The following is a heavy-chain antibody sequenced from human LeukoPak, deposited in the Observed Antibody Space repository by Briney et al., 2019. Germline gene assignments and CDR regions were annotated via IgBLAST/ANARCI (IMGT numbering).Heavy chain of an antibody. CDR1: GGSISSGDYY. Sequence: SQTLSLTCTVSGGSISSGDYYWGWIRQPPGKGLEWIGHIHYSGSTYHDPSLKSRGLISVDTSKNQFSLILSSVTAADTAVYYCARALAAGGIRVIDFWGQGTLVTVSS. J-gene: IGHJ4*02. CDR3: ARALAAGGIRVIDF. D-gene: IGHD6-13*01. CDR2: IHYSGST. V-gene: IGHV4-30-4*01.